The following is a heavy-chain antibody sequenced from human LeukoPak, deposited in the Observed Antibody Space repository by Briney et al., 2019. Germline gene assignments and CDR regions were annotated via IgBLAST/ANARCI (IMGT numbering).Heavy chain of an antibody. CDR3: ARELFTMIVVEGGGFDY. Sequence: PGGSLRLSCASSGFTFDDYAMHWVRQAPGKGLEWVSSISRNGGTIEYADSVKGRFTISRDNSKNTLYLQMNSLRAEDTAVYYCARELFTMIVVEGGGFDYWGQGTLVTVSS. D-gene: IGHD3-22*01. J-gene: IGHJ4*02. V-gene: IGHV3-9*01. CDR1: GFTFDDYA. CDR2: ISRNGGTI.